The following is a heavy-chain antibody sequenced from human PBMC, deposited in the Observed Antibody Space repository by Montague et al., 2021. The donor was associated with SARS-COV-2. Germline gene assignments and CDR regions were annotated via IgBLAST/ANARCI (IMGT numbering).Heavy chain of an antibody. CDR3: ARLGLQLLGGHYFDY. V-gene: IGHV4-61*05. CDR2: IYYSGST. D-gene: IGHD5-24*01. Sequence: SETLSLTCTVSGGSISSSSYYWGWIRQPPGKGLEWIGYIYYSGSTXCKPSLKSRVTTSVDTSKNQFSLKLSSVTAADTAVYYCARLGLQLLGGHYFDYWGQGTLVTVSS. CDR1: GGSISSSSYY. J-gene: IGHJ4*02.